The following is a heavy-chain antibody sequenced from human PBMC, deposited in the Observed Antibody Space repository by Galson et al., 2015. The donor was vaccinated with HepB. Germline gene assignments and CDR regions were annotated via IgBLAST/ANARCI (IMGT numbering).Heavy chain of an antibody. Sequence: SLRLSCAASGFTFSSHWMYWVRQAPGKGLVCVSRINNDGSVTNYADSVKGRFTVSRDNAKNSLYLQMNTLRAEDTAVYYCAREGYGDLDGFDIWGQGTVVTVSS. V-gene: IGHV3-74*01. CDR1: GFTFSSHW. CDR3: AREGYGDLDGFDI. D-gene: IGHD4-17*01. CDR2: INNDGSVT. J-gene: IGHJ3*02.